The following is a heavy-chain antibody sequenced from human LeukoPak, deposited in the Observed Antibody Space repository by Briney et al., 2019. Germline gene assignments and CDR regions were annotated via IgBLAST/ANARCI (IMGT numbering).Heavy chain of an antibody. J-gene: IGHJ4*02. D-gene: IGHD3-22*01. CDR3: ARYYYDSSGYYYFDP. CDR1: GFTFISYS. Sequence: GGSLRLSCAASGFTFISYSMNWVGHPPGEGLEWVSSISSSSSYIYYAVSVKCPITISRDNGKNSLYMQRNRLRAEDTAVYYCARYYYDSSGYYYFDPWGQGTLVTVSS. CDR2: ISSSSSYI. V-gene: IGHV3-21*01.